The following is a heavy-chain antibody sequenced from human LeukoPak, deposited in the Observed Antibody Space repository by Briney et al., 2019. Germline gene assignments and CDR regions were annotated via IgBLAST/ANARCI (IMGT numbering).Heavy chain of an antibody. V-gene: IGHV1-46*01. CDR1: GGTFSSYA. J-gene: IGHJ3*02. CDR2: INPSGGST. Sequence: ASVKVSCKASGGTFSSYAISWVRQAPGQGLEWMGIINPSGGSTSYAQKFQGRVTMTRDTSTSTAYMELSRLRSDDTAVYYCARDGDAGAFDIWGQGTMVTVSS. D-gene: IGHD7-27*01. CDR3: ARDGDAGAFDI.